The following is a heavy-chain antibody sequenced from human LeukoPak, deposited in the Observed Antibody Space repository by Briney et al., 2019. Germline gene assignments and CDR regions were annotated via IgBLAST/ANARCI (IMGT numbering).Heavy chain of an antibody. V-gene: IGHV4-59*12. CDR3: ARGSITVVPAFDI. D-gene: IGHD3-3*01. J-gene: IGHJ3*02. Sequence: NSSETLSLTCTLSGVSISTYYWSWIRQPPGKGLEWIGYIYYSGSSGYNPSLKSRGTISVDTSKNQFSLKLSSVTAADTAVYYCARGSITVVPAFDIWGQGTMVTVSS. CDR1: GVSISTYY. CDR2: IYYSGSS.